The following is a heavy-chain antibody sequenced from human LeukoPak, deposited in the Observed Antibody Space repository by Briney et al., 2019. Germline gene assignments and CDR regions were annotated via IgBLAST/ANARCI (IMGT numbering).Heavy chain of an antibody. V-gene: IGHV4-39*01. D-gene: IGHD1-26*01. CDR2: IYYSGNP. CDR1: GGSITSGSHY. Sequence: PSETLSLTCTVSGGSITSGSHYWDWIRQPPGKGLEWIGSIYYSGNPYYNPSLKSRVTISLDTSKNQFSLNLSSVTAADTAVYYCARNVPYSGSYYAFDSWGQGTLVTVSS. J-gene: IGHJ4*02. CDR3: ARNVPYSGSYYAFDS.